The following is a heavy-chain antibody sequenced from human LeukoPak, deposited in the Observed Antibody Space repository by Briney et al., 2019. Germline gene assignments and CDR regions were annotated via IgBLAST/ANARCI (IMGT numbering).Heavy chain of an antibody. J-gene: IGHJ4*02. CDR1: GFTFSDYG. Sequence: GGSLRLSCAASGFTFSDYGMNWVGQAPGKGGEGVAYMRNDGINKKYADPVKGGITISRENTKNTMYLEKNNLRGEDTAVYFCAKPSPGPIWNYFDYWGQGTRVTVSS. V-gene: IGHV3-30*02. D-gene: IGHD2-2*02. CDR3: AKPSPGPIWNYFDY. CDR2: MRNDGINK.